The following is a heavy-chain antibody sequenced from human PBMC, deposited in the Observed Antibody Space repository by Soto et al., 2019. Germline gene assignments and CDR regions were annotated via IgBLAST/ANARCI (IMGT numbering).Heavy chain of an antibody. CDR1: GGSFSSGGYS. V-gene: IGHV4-30-2*01. Sequence: PSETLSLTCAVYGGSFSSGGYSWSWIRQPPGKGLEWIGYIYHSGSTYYNPSLKSRVTISVDRSKNQFSLKLSSVTAADTAVYYCARVYSGSYSDYWGQGTLVTVSS. CDR2: IYHSGST. D-gene: IGHD1-26*01. CDR3: ARVYSGSYSDY. J-gene: IGHJ4*02.